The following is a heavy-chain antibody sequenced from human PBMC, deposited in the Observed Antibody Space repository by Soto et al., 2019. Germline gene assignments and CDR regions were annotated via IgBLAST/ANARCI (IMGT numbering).Heavy chain of an antibody. CDR1: GFTFSRYA. J-gene: IGHJ6*02. CDR3: AKEPRRGSLAVAGTSDYYYYGMDV. Sequence: PGGSLRLSCAASGFTFSRYAMSWVRQAPGKGLEWVSAISGSGGSTYYADSVKGRFTISRDNSKNTLYLQMNSLRAEDTAVYYCAKEPRRGSLAVAGTSDYYYYGMDVWGQGTTVTVSS. V-gene: IGHV3-23*01. CDR2: ISGSGGST. D-gene: IGHD6-19*01.